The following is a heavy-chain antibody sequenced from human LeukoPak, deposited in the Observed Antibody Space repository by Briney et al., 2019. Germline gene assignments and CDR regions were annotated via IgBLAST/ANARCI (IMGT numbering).Heavy chain of an antibody. CDR2: IHHSGKN. V-gene: IGHV4-59*01. CDR3: ARWQVSLNAFDI. J-gene: IGHJ3*02. Sequence: SETLSLTCSVSGASISSYYWNWIRQFPGKGLEWIGYIHHSGKNWYNPPLQSRVTMSVDTSQSQFSLKLTSVTAADTAVYFCARWQVSLNAFDIWGQGTMVTVSS. CDR1: GASISSYY. D-gene: IGHD5-12*01.